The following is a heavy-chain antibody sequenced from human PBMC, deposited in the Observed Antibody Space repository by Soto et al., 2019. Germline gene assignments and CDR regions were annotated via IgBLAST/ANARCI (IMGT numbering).Heavy chain of an antibody. CDR1: GFTYSSYA. D-gene: IGHD2-15*01. V-gene: IGHV3-23*01. CDR3: AKDSRGYCSDDRCYETGSDY. J-gene: IGHJ4*01. Sequence: GGSLRLSCAASGFTYSSYAMSWVRQAPGKGLEWVSGISGGGDSTYYADSVKGRFTISRDNSKNTLYLQMNSLRAEDTAIYYCAKDSRGYCSDDRCYETGSDYWG. CDR2: ISGGGDST.